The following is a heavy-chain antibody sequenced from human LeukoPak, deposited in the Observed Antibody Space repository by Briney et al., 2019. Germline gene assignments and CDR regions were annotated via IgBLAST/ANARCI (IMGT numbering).Heavy chain of an antibody. Sequence: PGRSLRLSCAASGFTFSSYGMHWVRQAPDKGLEWVAVISYDGSNKYYADSVKGRFTISRDNSKNTLYLQMNSLRAEDTAVYYCAKIRGYGDYYDAFDIWGQGTMVTVSS. CDR2: ISYDGSNK. CDR3: AKIRGYGDYYDAFDI. CDR1: GFTFSSYG. V-gene: IGHV3-30*18. J-gene: IGHJ3*02. D-gene: IGHD4-17*01.